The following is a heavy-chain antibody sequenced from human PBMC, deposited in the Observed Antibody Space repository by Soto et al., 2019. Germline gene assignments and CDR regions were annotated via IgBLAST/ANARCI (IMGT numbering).Heavy chain of an antibody. V-gene: IGHV3-48*03. CDR1: GFTFSSYE. J-gene: IGHJ4*02. Sequence: EVQLVESGGGLVQPGGSLRLSCAASGFTFSSYEMNWVRQAPGKGLEWVSYISSSGSTIYYADSVKGRFTISRDNAKNSLYLQMNSLRAEDTAVYYCARDVNDGFAVTTIEDYWGQGTLVTVSS. CDR3: ARDVNDGFAVTTIEDY. D-gene: IGHD4-17*01. CDR2: ISSSGSTI.